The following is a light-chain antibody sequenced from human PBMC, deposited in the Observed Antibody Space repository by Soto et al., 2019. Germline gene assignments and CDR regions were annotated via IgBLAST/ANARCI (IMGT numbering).Light chain of an antibody. V-gene: IGLV2-14*01. J-gene: IGLJ2*01. CDR3: RSFTASNTEV. CDR2: DIS. CDR1: SSDVGGYDY. Sequence: QSALTQPASVSGSPGQSITISCTGTSSDVGGYDYVSWYQQHPGKAPKLMIYDISNRPSGVSDRFSGSKSANTASLTISGLQDEDEADYYCRSFTASNTEVFGGGTKLTVL.